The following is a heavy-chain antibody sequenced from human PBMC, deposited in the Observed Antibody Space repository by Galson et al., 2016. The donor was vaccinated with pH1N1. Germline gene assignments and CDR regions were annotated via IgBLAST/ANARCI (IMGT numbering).Heavy chain of an antibody. CDR2: IIGTGDST. Sequence: SLRLSCAASGFIFSNYAMSWVRQAPGKGLEWVSAIIGTGDSTYYADSVKGRFTISRDNSKNTLYLQMNSLRAEDTAIYYCAKRGQRVYVWGQGTTVTVSS. CDR1: GFIFSNYA. V-gene: IGHV3-23*01. J-gene: IGHJ6*02. CDR3: AKRGQRVYV.